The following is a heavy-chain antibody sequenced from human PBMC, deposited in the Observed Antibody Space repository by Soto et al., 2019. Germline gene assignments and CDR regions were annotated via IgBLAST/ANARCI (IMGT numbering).Heavy chain of an antibody. V-gene: IGHV5-10-1*01. CDR1: GYSFTSYW. J-gene: IGHJ6*03. CDR2: IDPSDSYT. D-gene: IGHD3-22*01. CDR3: ASPDYYDSSGYYYMDV. Sequence: PGESLKISCKGSGYSFTSYWISWVRQMPGKGLEWMGRIDPSDSYTNYSPSFQGHVTISADKSISTAYLQWSSLKASDTAMYYCASPDYYDSSGYYYMDVRAQRTTVTVSS.